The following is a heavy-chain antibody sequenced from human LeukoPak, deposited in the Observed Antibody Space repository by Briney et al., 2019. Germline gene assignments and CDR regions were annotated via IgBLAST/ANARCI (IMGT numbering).Heavy chain of an antibody. D-gene: IGHD3-16*02. J-gene: IGHJ5*02. Sequence: ASVKVSCKASGYTFTSYDINGVGQATGQGLEGMGWMNPNSGNTGYAQKFQGRVTITRNTSISTAYMELSSLRSEDTAVYYCARDNSVGDIAWWFDPWGQGTLVTVSS. CDR2: MNPNSGNT. CDR1: GYTFTSYD. V-gene: IGHV1-8*03. CDR3: ARDNSVGDIAWWFDP.